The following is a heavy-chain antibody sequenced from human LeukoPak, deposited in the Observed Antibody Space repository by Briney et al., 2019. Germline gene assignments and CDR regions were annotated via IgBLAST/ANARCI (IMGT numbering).Heavy chain of an antibody. CDR1: GYTFINYG. V-gene: IGHV1-18*01. CDR3: ARGYLPPNWFDP. Sequence: GASVKVSCKASGYTFINYGISWVRQAPGQGLEWMGWISTYNGNTNYAQHLQVRVTMTTDTSTSTAYMELRSLRSEDTAVYYCARGYLPPNWFDPWGQGTLVTVSS. J-gene: IGHJ5*02. D-gene: IGHD1-14*01. CDR2: ISTYNGNT.